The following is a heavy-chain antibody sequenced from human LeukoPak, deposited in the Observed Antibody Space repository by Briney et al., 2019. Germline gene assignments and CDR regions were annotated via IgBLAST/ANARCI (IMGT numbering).Heavy chain of an antibody. Sequence: SETLSLTCTVSGGSISSYYWSWIRQPPGKGLEWIGYIYYSGSTNYNPSLKSRVTISVDTSKNQFSLKLSSVTAADTAVYYCARRRERLSANGVRYYGMDVWGQGTRSPSP. D-gene: IGHD2-8*01. V-gene: IGHV4-59*08. CDR2: IYYSGST. CDR1: GGSISSYY. CDR3: ARRRERLSANGVRYYGMDV. J-gene: IGHJ6*02.